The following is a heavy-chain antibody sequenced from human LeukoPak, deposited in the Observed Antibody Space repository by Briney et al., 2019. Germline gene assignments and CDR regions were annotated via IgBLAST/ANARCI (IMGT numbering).Heavy chain of an antibody. CDR1: GYTFTGYY. V-gene: IGHV1-2*06. J-gene: IGHJ6*03. CDR2: INPNSGGT. Sequence: ASVKVSCKASGYTFTGYYMHWVRQAPGQGLEWMGRINPNSGGTNYAQKFQGRVTMTRDTSISTAYMERSRLRSDDTAVYYCARDLRPRGYYYYMDVWGKGTTVTVS. CDR3: ARDLRPRGYYYYMDV. D-gene: IGHD6-6*01.